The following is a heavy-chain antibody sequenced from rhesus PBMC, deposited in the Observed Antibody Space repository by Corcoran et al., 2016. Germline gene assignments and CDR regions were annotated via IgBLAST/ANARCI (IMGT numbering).Heavy chain of an antibody. CDR3: ARERISPYYFDC. D-gene: IGHD2-15*01. J-gene: IGHJ4*01. Sequence: EVQLVESGGGLAKPGGSLRLSCAASGFTFSDDYMDRVRQAPWKGLEWVSRISNVCGSTWYADSVKGRFTISRENSKNTLYFQMNSLRAEDTAVYYCARERISPYYFDCWGQGVLVTVSS. CDR2: ISNVCGST. V-gene: IGHV3-178*01. CDR1: GFTFSDDY.